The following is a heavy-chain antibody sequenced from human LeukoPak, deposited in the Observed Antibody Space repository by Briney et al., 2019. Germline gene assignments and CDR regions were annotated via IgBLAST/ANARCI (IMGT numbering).Heavy chain of an antibody. D-gene: IGHD5-12*01. J-gene: IGHJ5*02. Sequence: GASLKVSCKASGGTFSSYAISWVRQAPGQGLEWMGRIIPILGIANYAQKFQGRVTITADKSTSTAYMELSSLRSEDTAVYYCARGPLDITLGWFDPWGQGTLVTVSS. V-gene: IGHV1-69*04. CDR2: IIPILGIA. CDR1: GGTFSSYA. CDR3: ARGPLDITLGWFDP.